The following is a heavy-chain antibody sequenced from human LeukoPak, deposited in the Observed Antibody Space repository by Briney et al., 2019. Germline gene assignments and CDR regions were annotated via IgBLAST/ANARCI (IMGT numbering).Heavy chain of an antibody. Sequence: SVKVSCKASGCTFSSYAISWVRQAPGQGLEWMGGIIPIFGTANYAQKFQGRVTITADESTSTAYMELSSLRSEDTAVYYCARVDGYSYGYAYYFDYWGQGTLVTVSS. CDR2: IIPIFGTA. CDR3: ARVDGYSYGYAYYFDY. J-gene: IGHJ4*02. D-gene: IGHD5-18*01. V-gene: IGHV1-69*13. CDR1: GCTFSSYA.